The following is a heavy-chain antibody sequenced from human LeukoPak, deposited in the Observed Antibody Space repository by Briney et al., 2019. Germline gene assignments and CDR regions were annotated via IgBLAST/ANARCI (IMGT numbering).Heavy chain of an antibody. D-gene: IGHD1-26*01. CDR2: ISSSSSYT. CDR3: ARNSGSNRPVDC. CDR1: GFTFSDYY. J-gene: IGHJ4*02. Sequence: GGSLGLSCAASGFTFSDYYMSWIRQAPGKGLEWVSYISSSSSYTNYADSVKGRFTISRDNANNTLYLQMNSLRAEDTAVYYCARNSGSNRPVDCWGQGTLVAVSS. V-gene: IGHV3-11*06.